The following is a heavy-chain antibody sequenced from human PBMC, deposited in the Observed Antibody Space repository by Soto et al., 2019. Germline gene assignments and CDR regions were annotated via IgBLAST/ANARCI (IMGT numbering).Heavy chain of an antibody. V-gene: IGHV3-23*01. J-gene: IGHJ4*02. CDR3: AKRRSPYYDILTGYPKEEYFDY. CDR1: GFTFSSYA. CDR2: ISGSGGST. D-gene: IGHD3-9*01. Sequence: GSLRLSCAASGFTFSSYAMSWVRQAPGKGLEWVSAISGSGGSTYYADSVKGRFTISRDNSKNTLYLQMNSLRAEDTAVYYYAKRRSPYYDILTGYPKEEYFDYWGQGTLVTVSS.